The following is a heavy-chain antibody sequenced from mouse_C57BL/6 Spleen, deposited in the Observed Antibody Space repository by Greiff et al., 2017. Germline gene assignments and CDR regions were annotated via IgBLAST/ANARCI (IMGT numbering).Heavy chain of an antibody. CDR3: ARGDWDFFMDY. D-gene: IGHD4-1*01. CDR1: GYTFTSYW. J-gene: IGHJ4*01. CDR2: INPSNGGT. V-gene: IGHV1-53*01. Sequence: QVQLQQPGTELVKPGASVKLSCKASGYTFTSYWMHWVKQRPGQGLEWIGNINPSNGGTNYNEKFKSKATLTVDKSSSTAYMQLNSLTSEDSAVYFCARGDWDFFMDYWGQGTSVTVSS.